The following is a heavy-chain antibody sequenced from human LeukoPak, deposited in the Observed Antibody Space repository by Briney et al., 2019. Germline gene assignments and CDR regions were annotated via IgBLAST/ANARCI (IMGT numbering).Heavy chain of an antibody. CDR2: IIPIFGTA. J-gene: IGHJ3*02. CDR1: GGTLSSYA. D-gene: IGHD1-26*01. V-gene: IGHV1-69*05. Sequence: ASVKVSRKASGGTLSSYAISWGPQAPGQGLEWMGEIIPIFGTANYAQKFQGRVTITTDESTSTAYMELSSLRSEDTAVYYCARGASEELPFVGAFDIWGQGTLVTVSS. CDR3: ARGASEELPFVGAFDI.